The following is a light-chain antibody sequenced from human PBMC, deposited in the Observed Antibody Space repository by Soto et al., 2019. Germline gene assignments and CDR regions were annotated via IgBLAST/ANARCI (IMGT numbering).Light chain of an antibody. V-gene: IGLV1-40*01. CDR2: GNS. Sequence: QSVLTQPPSVSGAPGQRVTISCPGSSSNIGAGYDVHWYQQFPGTAPKLLIYGNSNRPSGVPDRFSGSKSGTSASLAITGLQAEDEADYYCQSYDISLSGVFGSGTKLTVL. J-gene: IGLJ1*01. CDR1: SSNIGAGYD. CDR3: QSYDISLSGV.